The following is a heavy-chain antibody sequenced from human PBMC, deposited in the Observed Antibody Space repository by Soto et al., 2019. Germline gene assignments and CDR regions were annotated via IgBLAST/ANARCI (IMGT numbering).Heavy chain of an antibody. Sequence: QLQLQESGPGLVKPSETLSLTCTVSCGSISSSSYYWGWIRQPPGKGLEWIGSIYYSGSTYYNPSLISRLTISVDTSKNQFSLKLSSVTAADTAVYYCARLYGSGSFLGYWGKGTLVTVSS. CDR3: ARLYGSGSFLGY. D-gene: IGHD3-10*01. V-gene: IGHV4-39*01. J-gene: IGHJ4*02. CDR1: CGSISSSSYY. CDR2: IYYSGST.